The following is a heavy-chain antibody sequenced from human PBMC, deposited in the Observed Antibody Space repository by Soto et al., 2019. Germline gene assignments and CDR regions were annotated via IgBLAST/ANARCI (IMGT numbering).Heavy chain of an antibody. J-gene: IGHJ5*02. CDR2: IDPSDSYT. Sequence: PGESLKISCKGSGYSFTSYWISWVRQMPGKGLEWMGRIDPSDSYTNYSPSFQGHVTISADKSISTAYLRWSSLKASDTAMYYCARHKDHCSGGSCYLANWFDPWGQGTLVTVSS. CDR1: GYSFTSYW. V-gene: IGHV5-10-1*01. CDR3: ARHKDHCSGGSCYLANWFDP. D-gene: IGHD2-15*01.